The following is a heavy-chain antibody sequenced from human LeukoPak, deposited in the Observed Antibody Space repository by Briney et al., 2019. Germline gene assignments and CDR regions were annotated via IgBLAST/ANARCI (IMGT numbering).Heavy chain of an antibody. CDR2: ISYDGSNK. V-gene: IGHV3-30*04. J-gene: IGHJ4*02. Sequence: GRSRRLSCAASGFTFSSYAMHWVRQAPGKGLEWVAVISYDGSNKYYADSVNGRFTISRDNSKNTLYLQMNILRPEDTAVYYCAREYYDILTVIPLPFDYWGQGTLVTVSS. CDR1: GFTFSSYA. D-gene: IGHD3-9*01. CDR3: AREYYDILTVIPLPFDY.